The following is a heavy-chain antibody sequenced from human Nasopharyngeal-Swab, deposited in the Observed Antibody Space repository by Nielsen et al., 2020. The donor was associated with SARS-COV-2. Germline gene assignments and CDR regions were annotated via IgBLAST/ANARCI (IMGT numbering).Heavy chain of an antibody. CDR2: IYSGGST. D-gene: IGHD6-13*01. Sequence: VRQASGKGLEWVSVIYSGGSTYYADSVKGRFTISRDNSKNTLYLQMNSLRAEDTAVYYCARRYGSSWYFGMDVWGQGTTVTVSS. J-gene: IGHJ6*02. V-gene: IGHV3-66*01. CDR3: ARRYGSSWYFGMDV.